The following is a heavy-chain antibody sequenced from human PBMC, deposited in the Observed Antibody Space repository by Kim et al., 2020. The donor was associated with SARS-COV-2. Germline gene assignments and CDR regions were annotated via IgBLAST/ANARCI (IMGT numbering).Heavy chain of an antibody. CDR1: GGSIGSYY. Sequence: SETLSLTCTVSGGSIGSYYWSWIRQPPGRGLEWIGYIYYSGSTNYNPSLKSRVTISVDTSKNQFSLKLSSVTAADTAVYYCARRGVGYCSSTSCHNAFD. J-gene: IGHJ3*02. V-gene: IGHV4-59*08. CDR2: IYYSGST. D-gene: IGHD2-2*01. CDR3: ARRGVGYCSSTSCHNAFD.